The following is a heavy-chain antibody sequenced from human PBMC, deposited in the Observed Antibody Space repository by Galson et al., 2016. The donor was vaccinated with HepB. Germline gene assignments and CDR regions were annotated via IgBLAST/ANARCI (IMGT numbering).Heavy chain of an antibody. D-gene: IGHD3-10*01. CDR2: SNPSGGST. CDR1: GYTFTSYY. J-gene: IGHJ6*04. Sequence: CKASGYTFTSYYMHWVRQAPGQGLEWMGISNPSGGSTTYAQKFQGRVTLTRDTSTSTVYMELSSLRSEDTAVYYCVRSLGSGSQAYYGMDVWAKGTTVTVSS. CDR3: VRSLGSGSQAYYGMDV. V-gene: IGHV1-46*03.